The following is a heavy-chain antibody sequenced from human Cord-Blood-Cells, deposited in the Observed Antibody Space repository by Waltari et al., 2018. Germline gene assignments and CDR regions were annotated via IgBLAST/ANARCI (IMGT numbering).Heavy chain of an antibody. CDR1: GGSFSGYY. D-gene: IGHD6-19*01. V-gene: IGHV4-34*01. J-gene: IGHJ4*02. CDR2: INHSGST. Sequence: QVQLQQWGAGLLKPSETLSLTCAVYGGSFSGYYWSWIRQPPGKGLEWIGEINHSGSTNYNPSLKGRVTISVDTSKNQFSLKLSSVTAADTAVYYCARGAVFDYWGQGTLVTVSS. CDR3: ARGAVFDY.